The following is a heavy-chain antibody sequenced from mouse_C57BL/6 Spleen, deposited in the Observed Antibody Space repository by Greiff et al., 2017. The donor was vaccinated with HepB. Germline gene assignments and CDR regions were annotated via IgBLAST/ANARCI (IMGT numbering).Heavy chain of an antibody. Sequence: EVHLVESGGDLVKPGGSLKLSCAASGFTFSSYGMSWVRQTPDKRLEWVATISSGGSYTYYPDSVKGRFTISRDNAKNTLYLQMSSLKSEDTAMYYCARQRGYGYDDYAMDYWGQGTSVTVSS. CDR1: GFTFSSYG. J-gene: IGHJ4*01. D-gene: IGHD2-2*01. V-gene: IGHV5-6*01. CDR2: ISSGGSYT. CDR3: ARQRGYGYDDYAMDY.